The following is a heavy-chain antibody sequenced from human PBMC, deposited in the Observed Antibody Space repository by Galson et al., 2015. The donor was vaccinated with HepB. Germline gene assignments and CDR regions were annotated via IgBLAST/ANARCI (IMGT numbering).Heavy chain of an antibody. CDR3: ARVLVAAAGTDY. Sequence: SLRLSCAASGFTFSSYAMHWVRQAPGKGLEWVAVISYDGSNKYYADSVKGRFTISRDNSKNTLYLQMNSLRAEDTAVYYCARVLVAAAGTDYWGQGTLVTVSS. V-gene: IGHV3-30-3*01. D-gene: IGHD6-13*01. CDR1: GFTFSSYA. CDR2: ISYDGSNK. J-gene: IGHJ4*02.